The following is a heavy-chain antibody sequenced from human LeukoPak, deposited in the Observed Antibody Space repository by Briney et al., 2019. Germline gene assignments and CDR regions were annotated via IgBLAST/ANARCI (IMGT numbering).Heavy chain of an antibody. CDR3: GSEAGTLGY. D-gene: IGHD1-1*01. J-gene: IGHJ4*02. CDR1: GFTFGDYA. V-gene: IGHV3-49*03. Sequence: PGGSLRLSCTASGFTFGDYAMSWFRQAPGKGLEWVGFIRSKAYGGTTEYAASVKGRFTISRDDSKSVAYLQMNSLKTEDTAVYYCGSEAGTLGYWGQGTLVTVSS. CDR2: IRSKAYGGTT.